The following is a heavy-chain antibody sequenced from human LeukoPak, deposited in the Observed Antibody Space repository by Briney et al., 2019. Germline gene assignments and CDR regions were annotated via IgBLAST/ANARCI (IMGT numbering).Heavy chain of an antibody. Sequence: GGSLRLSCAASGFTFSTYAMSWVRQSLGKGLEWVAVISYDGSNKYYADSVKGRFTISRDNSKNTLYLQMNSLRAEDTAVYYCANLLRWEPYWGQGTLVTVSS. CDR1: GFTFSTYA. CDR3: ANLLRWEPY. J-gene: IGHJ4*02. CDR2: ISYDGSNK. V-gene: IGHV3-30*18. D-gene: IGHD4-23*01.